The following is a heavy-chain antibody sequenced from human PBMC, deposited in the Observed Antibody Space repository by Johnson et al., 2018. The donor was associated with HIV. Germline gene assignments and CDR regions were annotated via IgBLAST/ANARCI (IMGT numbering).Heavy chain of an antibody. D-gene: IGHD3-22*01. Sequence: QVQLVESGGGVVQPGKSLRLSCAASGFTFSKYAMHWVRQAPGKGLEWVPVISYDAANKYYTDSVKARFTISRDNSKNTLFVQMNSLRPVDTAGYYCARELWEDDYYDSGGDAFDIWGQGTMVTVSS. CDR1: GFTFSKYA. V-gene: IGHV3-30*04. CDR3: ARELWEDDYYDSGGDAFDI. J-gene: IGHJ3*02. CDR2: ISYDAANK.